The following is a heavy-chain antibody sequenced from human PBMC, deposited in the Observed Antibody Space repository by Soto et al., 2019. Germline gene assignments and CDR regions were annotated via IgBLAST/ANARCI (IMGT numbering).Heavy chain of an antibody. V-gene: IGHV1-69*12. D-gene: IGHD6-19*01. CDR2: IIPIFGTV. Sequence: QVQLLQSGAEVKKPGSSVRVSCEASVGTFRTYAISWVLQAPGQGLEWMGEIIPIFGTVNYAQKFQGRVTITADESTTTVYMDLRSLRSEDTAVYYCAKGAVAGTPHYYYYYGMDVWGQGTTVTVSS. J-gene: IGHJ6*02. CDR3: AKGAVAGTPHYYYYYGMDV. CDR1: VGTFRTYA.